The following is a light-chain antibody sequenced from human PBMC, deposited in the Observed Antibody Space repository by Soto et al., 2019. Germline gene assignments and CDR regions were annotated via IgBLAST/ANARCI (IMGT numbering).Light chain of an antibody. CDR3: QQYNSHSSYT. CDR2: EAS. CDR1: QSISSW. J-gene: IGKJ2*01. Sequence: DIQMTQSPSTLSASVGDRVTITCRASQSISSWLAWYQQKPGKAPKLLIYEASSLGSGVPSRFSGSGSGTEFTLTISSLQPDDFAIYYCQQYNSHSSYTFGQGTKLEIK. V-gene: IGKV1-5*03.